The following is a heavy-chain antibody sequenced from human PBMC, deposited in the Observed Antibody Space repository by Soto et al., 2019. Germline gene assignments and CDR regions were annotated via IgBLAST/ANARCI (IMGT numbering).Heavy chain of an antibody. Sequence: VGSLRLSCAASGFTFSSYAMHWVRQAPGKGLEWVAVISYDGSNKYYADSVKGRFTISRDNSKNTLYLQMNSLRAEDTAVYYCARDGWEDYYDSSGYSAWASRGGFDYWGQGTLVTVSS. J-gene: IGHJ4*02. CDR3: ARDGWEDYYDSSGYSAWASRGGFDY. CDR1: GFTFSSYA. D-gene: IGHD3-22*01. CDR2: ISYDGSNK. V-gene: IGHV3-30-3*01.